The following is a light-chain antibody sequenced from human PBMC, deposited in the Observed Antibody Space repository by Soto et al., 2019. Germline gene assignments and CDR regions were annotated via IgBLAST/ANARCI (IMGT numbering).Light chain of an antibody. CDR2: KAS. J-gene: IGKJ2*01. Sequence: DIQMTQSPSTLSASVGDRVTITCRASQSISSWLAWYQQKPGKAPKLLIYKASSLRSGFPSRFSGSGSGTEFTLTISSLQPDDFGTYYCQQYNCYPYTFGQGTKVEIK. CDR1: QSISSW. CDR3: QQYNCYPYT. V-gene: IGKV1-5*03.